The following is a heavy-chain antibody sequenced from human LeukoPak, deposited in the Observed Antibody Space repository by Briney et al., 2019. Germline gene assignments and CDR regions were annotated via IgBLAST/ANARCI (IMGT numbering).Heavy chain of an antibody. CDR2: INHSGST. Sequence: SETLSLTCAVYGGSFSGYYWSWIRQPPGKGLEWIGEINHSGSTNYNPSLKSRVTISVDTSKNQFSLKLSSVTAADTAVYYCARGRGTMVRGVMARYYFDYWGQGTLVTVSS. CDR3: ARGRGTMVRGVMARYYFDY. V-gene: IGHV4-34*01. D-gene: IGHD3-10*01. CDR1: GGSFSGYY. J-gene: IGHJ4*02.